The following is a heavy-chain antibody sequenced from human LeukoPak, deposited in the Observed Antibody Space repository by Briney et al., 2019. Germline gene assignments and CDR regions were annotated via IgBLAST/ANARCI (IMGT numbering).Heavy chain of an antibody. Sequence: PGGSLRLSCVASGFTFSNYWMHWVRQVPGQGLEWVANIKQDGSEKFYVASVKGRFTISRDNGKSSLYLQMNSLRAEDTALYYCATSYDMGWLIGYWGQGTLVTVSS. J-gene: IGHJ4*02. V-gene: IGHV3-7*03. CDR1: GFTFSNYW. CDR3: ATSYDMGWLIGY. CDR2: IKQDGSEK. D-gene: IGHD3/OR15-3a*01.